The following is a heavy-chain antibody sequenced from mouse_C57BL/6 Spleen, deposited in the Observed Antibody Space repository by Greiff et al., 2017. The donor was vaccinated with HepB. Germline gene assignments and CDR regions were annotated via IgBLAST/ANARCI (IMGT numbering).Heavy chain of an antibody. V-gene: IGHV1-61*01. Sequence: VKLQQPGAELVRPGSSVKLSCKASGYTFTSYWMDWVKQRPGQGLEWIGNIYPSDSETHYNQKFKDKATLTVDKSSSTAYMQLSSLTSEDSAVYYCAGGSYPGYFDYWGQGTTLTVSS. CDR2: IYPSDSET. CDR1: GYTFTSYW. J-gene: IGHJ2*01. CDR3: AGGSYPGYFDY.